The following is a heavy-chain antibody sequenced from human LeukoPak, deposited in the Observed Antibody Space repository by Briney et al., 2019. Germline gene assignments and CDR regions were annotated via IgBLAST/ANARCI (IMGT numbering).Heavy chain of an antibody. D-gene: IGHD3-9*01. V-gene: IGHV4-39*01. CDR2: IYYSGST. CDR1: GGSISSSSYY. CDR3: AGHVLRYFDWLPTSPTFDY. J-gene: IGHJ4*02. Sequence: PSETLSLTXTVSGGSISSSSYYWGWIRQPPGKGLEWIGSIYYSGSTYYNPSLKSRVTISVDTSKNQFSLKLSSVTAADTAVYYCAGHVLRYFDWLPTSPTFDYWGQGTLVTVSS.